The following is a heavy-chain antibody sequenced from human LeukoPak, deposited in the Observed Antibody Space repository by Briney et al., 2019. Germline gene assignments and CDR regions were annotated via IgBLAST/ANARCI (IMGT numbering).Heavy chain of an antibody. CDR1: DGSISSYY. CDR2: IYYSGST. CDR3: ARVDFYGDLRSDY. D-gene: IGHD4-17*01. J-gene: IGHJ4*02. Sequence: SATLSLTRTVADGSISSYYCSSIRQPPGKGLEWIGYIYYSGSTNSNPSLKSRVTISVDTSKNQFSLKLSSVTAADTAVYYCARVDFYGDLRSDYWGQGTLVTVSS. V-gene: IGHV4-59*01.